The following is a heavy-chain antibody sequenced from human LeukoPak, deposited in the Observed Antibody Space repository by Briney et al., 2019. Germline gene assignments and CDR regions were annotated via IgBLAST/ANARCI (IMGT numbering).Heavy chain of an antibody. CDR2: ISAYNGNT. J-gene: IGHJ3*02. D-gene: IGHD1-26*01. CDR1: GYTFTSYG. CDR3: ARDTDSSSSDAFDI. V-gene: IGHV1-18*01. Sequence: ASVKVSCMASGYTFTSYGISWVRQAPGQGLEWMGWISAYNGNTNYAQKLQGRVTMTTDTSTGTAYMELRSLRSDDTAVYYCARDTDSSSSDAFDIWGQGTMVTVSS.